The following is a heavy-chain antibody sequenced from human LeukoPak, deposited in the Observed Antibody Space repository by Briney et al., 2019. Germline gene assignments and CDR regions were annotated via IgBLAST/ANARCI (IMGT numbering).Heavy chain of an antibody. J-gene: IGHJ4*02. CDR2: IYYSGST. D-gene: IGHD1-26*01. Sequence: PSETLSLTCTVSGGSISSGDYYWGWIRQPPGKGLEWIGSIYYSGSTYYNPSLKSRVTISVDTSKNQFSLKLSSVTAADTAVYYCARQSRWELRDFDYWGQGTLVTVSS. CDR3: ARQSRWELRDFDY. V-gene: IGHV4-39*01. CDR1: GGSISSGDYY.